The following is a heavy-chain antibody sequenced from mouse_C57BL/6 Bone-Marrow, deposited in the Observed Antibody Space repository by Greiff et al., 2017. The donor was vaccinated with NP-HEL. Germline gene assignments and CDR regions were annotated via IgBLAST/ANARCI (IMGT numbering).Heavy chain of an antibody. CDR2: FHPYNDDT. Sequence: QVQLKESGAELVKPGASVKMSCKASGYTFTTYPIEWMKQNHGKSLEWIGNFHPYNDDTKYNEKFKGKATLTVEKSSSTVYLELSRLTSDDSAVYYCARIWDRGYYAMDYWGQGTSVTVSS. J-gene: IGHJ4*01. CDR1: GYTFTTYP. CDR3: ARIWDRGYYAMDY. D-gene: IGHD4-1*01. V-gene: IGHV1-47*01.